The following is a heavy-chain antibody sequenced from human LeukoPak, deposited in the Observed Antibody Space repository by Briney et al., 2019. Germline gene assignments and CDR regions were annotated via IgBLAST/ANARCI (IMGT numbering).Heavy chain of an antibody. D-gene: IGHD3-10*01. CDR2: FDPEDGKT. CDR3: ATASYGAGGYYDYYYMDV. V-gene: IGHV1-24*01. CDR1: GYTLTELS. Sequence: ASVKVSCKVSGYTLTELSMLLVRQAPGAGLEWRGGFDPEDGKTIYAQKFKGRVTMTEDTSTDTAYMELTSLRSDDTAVYYCATASYGAGGYYDYYYMDVWGKGATVTVSS. J-gene: IGHJ6*03.